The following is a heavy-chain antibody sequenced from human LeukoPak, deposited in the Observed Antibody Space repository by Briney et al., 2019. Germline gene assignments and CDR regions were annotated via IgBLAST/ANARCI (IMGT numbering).Heavy chain of an antibody. V-gene: IGHV4-61*02. CDR2: IYTSGST. CDR3: ARDTRGYGAFDI. J-gene: IGHJ3*02. CDR1: GVSISSGSYY. D-gene: IGHD5-12*01. Sequence: SETLSLTCTVSGVSISSGSYYWSWIRQPAGKGLEWIGRIYTSGSTNSNPSLKSRVTISGDTSKNQFSLKLSSVTAADTAVYYCARDTRGYGAFDIWGQGTMVTVSS.